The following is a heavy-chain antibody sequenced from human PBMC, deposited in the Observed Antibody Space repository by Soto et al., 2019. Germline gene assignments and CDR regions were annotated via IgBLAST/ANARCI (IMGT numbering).Heavy chain of an antibody. V-gene: IGHV4-4*07. J-gene: IGHJ6*02. CDR3: ARVGGTTWPNYYYYGMDV. Sequence: PSETLSLTCTVSGGSISSYYWSWIRQPAGKGLEWIGRIYTSGSTNYNPSLKSRVTMSVDTSKNQVSLKLSSVTAADTAVYYCARVGGTTWPNYYYYGMDVWGQGTTVTVSS. CDR1: GGSISSYY. D-gene: IGHD1-1*01. CDR2: IYTSGST.